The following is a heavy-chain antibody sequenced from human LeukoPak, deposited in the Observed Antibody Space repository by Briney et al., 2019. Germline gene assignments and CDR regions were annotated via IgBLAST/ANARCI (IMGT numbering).Heavy chain of an antibody. V-gene: IGHV3-23*01. CDR2: ISASGGNT. D-gene: IGHD1-14*01. Sequence: PGGSLRLSCAASGFTFSNYGMSWVRQVPGKGLEWVLGISASGGNTYYADSVRGRFTISRDNSKNTLYVQMNSLRDEDTAVYYCAADVVEPLAQIDFWGQGTLVTVSS. J-gene: IGHJ4*02. CDR1: GFTFSNYG. CDR3: AADVVEPLAQIDF.